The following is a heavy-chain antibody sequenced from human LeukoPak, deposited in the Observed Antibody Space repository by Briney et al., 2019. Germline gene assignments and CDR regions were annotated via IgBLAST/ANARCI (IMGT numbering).Heavy chain of an antibody. CDR3: ARRTERIAAAGKGIFDY. CDR1: GGSISSSSYY. Sequence: SETLSLTCTVSGGSISSSSYYWGWIRQPPGKGLEWIGSIYYSGSTYYNPSLKSRVTISVDTSKNQFSLKLSSVTAADTAVYYCARRTERIAAAGKGIFDYWGQGTLVTVSS. V-gene: IGHV4-39*01. CDR2: IYYSGST. D-gene: IGHD6-13*01. J-gene: IGHJ4*02.